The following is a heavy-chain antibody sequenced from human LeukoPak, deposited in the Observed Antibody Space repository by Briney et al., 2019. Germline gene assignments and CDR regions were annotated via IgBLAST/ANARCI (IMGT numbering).Heavy chain of an antibody. V-gene: IGHV3-23*01. Sequence: GGSLRLSCAASGFTFSSYAMSLVRQAPGKGLEWVSAISGSGGSTYYADSVKGRFTISRDNSKNMLYLQMNSLRAEDTAVYYCAMTHFDWLFPLFDYWGQRTLVTVSS. CDR3: AMTHFDWLFPLFDY. CDR2: ISGSGGST. J-gene: IGHJ4*02. D-gene: IGHD3-9*01. CDR1: GFTFSSYA.